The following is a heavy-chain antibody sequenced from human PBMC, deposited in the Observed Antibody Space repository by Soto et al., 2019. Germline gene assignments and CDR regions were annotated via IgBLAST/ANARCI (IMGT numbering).Heavy chain of an antibody. CDR3: ARGRWTQTTADYYIDS. Sequence: GASVKVSCKTSGFTFTNSAMHWVRQAPGQRLEWLAWINTGNDDRKYAQNFHGRVTTTRDTSATTVYMELSSLGSEDTAVYYCARGRWTQTTADYYIDSWGQGTLVTVSS. CDR1: GFTFTNSA. D-gene: IGHD1-1*01. CDR2: INTGNDDR. J-gene: IGHJ4*02. V-gene: IGHV1-3*04.